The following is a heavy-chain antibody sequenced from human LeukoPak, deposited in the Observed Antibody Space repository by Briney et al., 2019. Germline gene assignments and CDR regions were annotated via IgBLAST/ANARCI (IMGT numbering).Heavy chain of an antibody. CDR1: GFTFSSYA. V-gene: IGHV3-23*01. D-gene: IGHD3-16*01. J-gene: IGHJ4*02. Sequence: PGGSLSPSCAASGFTFSSYAMSWVRQAPGKRLEWVSAISGSGGSTYYADSVKGRFTISRDNSKNTLYLQMNSLRAEDTAVYYCAKGPGGADYWGQGTLVTVSS. CDR3: AKGPGGADY. CDR2: ISGSGGST.